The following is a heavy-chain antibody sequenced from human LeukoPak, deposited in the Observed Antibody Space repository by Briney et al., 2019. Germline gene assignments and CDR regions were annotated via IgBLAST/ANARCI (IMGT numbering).Heavy chain of an antibody. D-gene: IGHD6-13*01. CDR1: GFTFGDYA. CDR3: ARDSSSWFTQKLYYYYGMDV. CDR2: IGGGTSYI. V-gene: IGHV3-69-1*02. J-gene: IGHJ6*02. Sequence: GGSLRLSCTASGFTFGDYAMSWVRQAPGKGLEWVSSIGGGTSYIHYSDSVKGRFTISRDNAKNSLYLQMNSLRAEDTAVYYCARDSSSWFTQKLYYYYGMDVWGQGTTVTVSS.